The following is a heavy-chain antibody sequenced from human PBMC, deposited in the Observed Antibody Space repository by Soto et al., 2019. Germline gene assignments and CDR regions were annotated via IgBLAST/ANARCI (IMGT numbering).Heavy chain of an antibody. J-gene: IGHJ4*02. V-gene: IGHV4-34*01. CDR1: GGSFSGYY. Sequence: PSETLSLTCAVYGGSFSGYYWSWIRQPPGKGLEWIGEINHSGSTNYNPSLKSRVTISVDTSKNQFSLKLSSVTAADTAVYYCAVSDFDYWGQGTLVTVSS. CDR2: INHSGST. CDR3: AVSDFDY.